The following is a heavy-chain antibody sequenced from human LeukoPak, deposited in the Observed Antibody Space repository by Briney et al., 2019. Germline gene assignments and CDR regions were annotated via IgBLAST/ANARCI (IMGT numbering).Heavy chain of an antibody. CDR3: ARRFLAEGIDAFDI. V-gene: IGHV4-59*01. Sequence: SETLSLTCTVSGGSISSYYWSWIRQPPGKGVEGIGDIYYSGSTNYNPSLERRVTMSIDTSEYQVSLTLRSVTAADTAVYYCARRFLAEGIDAFDIWGQGTMVTVSS. CDR1: GGSISSYY. CDR2: IYYSGST. J-gene: IGHJ3*02. D-gene: IGHD3-3*01.